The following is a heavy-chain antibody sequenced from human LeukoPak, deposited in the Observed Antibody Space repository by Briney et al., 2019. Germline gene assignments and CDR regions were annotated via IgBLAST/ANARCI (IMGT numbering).Heavy chain of an antibody. D-gene: IGHD4-17*01. V-gene: IGHV3-74*01. J-gene: IGHJ6*02. CDR3: ARDSPYAYYGLDV. CDR1: GFTLSDYW. CDR2: IESDGSST. Sequence: GGSLRLSCAASGFTLSDYWMHWVRQAPGKGLVWVSRIESDGSSTIYADSVKGRFTISRDNAKNTLYLQMNSLRAEDTAVYYCARDSPYAYYGLDVWGQGTTVTVSS.